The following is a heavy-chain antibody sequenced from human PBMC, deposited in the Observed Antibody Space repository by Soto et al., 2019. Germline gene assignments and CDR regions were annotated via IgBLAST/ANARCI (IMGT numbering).Heavy chain of an antibody. Sequence: QVQLVQSGAEVKKPGSSVKVSCKASGGTFSSYTISWVRQAPGQGLEWMGRIILILGIANYAQKFQGRVTITADKSTSTAYMELSSLRSEDTAVYYCARDTYSSSDYWGQGTLVTVSS. CDR2: IILILGIA. CDR3: ARDTYSSSDY. D-gene: IGHD6-6*01. J-gene: IGHJ4*02. V-gene: IGHV1-69*08. CDR1: GGTFSSYT.